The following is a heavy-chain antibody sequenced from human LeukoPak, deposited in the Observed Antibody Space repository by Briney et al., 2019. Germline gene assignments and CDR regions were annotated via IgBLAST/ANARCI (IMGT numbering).Heavy chain of an antibody. V-gene: IGHV3-11*01. J-gene: IGHJ6*03. Sequence: GGSLGLSCAASGFTFSDYNMRWIRQAPGKGLEWVSSISRSGSTKYYADSVKGRFTISRDNAKNSLFLQMNSLRAEDTAVYYCARVLRYCSGGNCYSGGLGYMDVWGKGTTVTVSS. CDR3: ARVLRYCSGGNCYSGGLGYMDV. CDR2: ISRSGSTK. CDR1: GFTFSDYN. D-gene: IGHD2-15*01.